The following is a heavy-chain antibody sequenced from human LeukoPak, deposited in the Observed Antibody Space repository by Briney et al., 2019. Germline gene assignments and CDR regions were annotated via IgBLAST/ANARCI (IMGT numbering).Heavy chain of an antibody. J-gene: IGHJ4*02. V-gene: IGHV4-34*01. CDR2: INHSGST. CDR1: GASFSGYY. D-gene: IGHD3-9*01. CDR3: ARGRGLTGSYYFDY. Sequence: PSETLSLTCAVYGASFSGYYWSWIRQPPGKGLEWIGEINHSGSTNYNPSLKSRVTISVDTSKNQFSLKPSSVTAADTAVYYSARGRGLTGSYYFDYWGQGTLVTVSS.